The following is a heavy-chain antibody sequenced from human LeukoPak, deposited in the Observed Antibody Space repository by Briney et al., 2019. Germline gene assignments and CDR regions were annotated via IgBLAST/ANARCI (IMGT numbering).Heavy chain of an antibody. CDR1: GGSISSYY. V-gene: IGHV4-59*01. CDR2: IYYSGST. Sequence: MPSETLSLTCTVSGGSISSYYWSWIRQPPGKGLEWIGYIYYSGSTNYNPSLKSRVTISVDTSKNQFSLKLSSVTAADTAVYYCAFPRNYYGSGSLRYYYYGMDVWGQGTTVTVSS. CDR3: AFPRNYYGSGSLRYYYYGMDV. D-gene: IGHD3-10*01. J-gene: IGHJ6*02.